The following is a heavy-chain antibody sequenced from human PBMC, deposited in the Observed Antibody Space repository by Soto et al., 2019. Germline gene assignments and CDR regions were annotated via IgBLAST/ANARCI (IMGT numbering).Heavy chain of an antibody. D-gene: IGHD1-1*01. V-gene: IGHV1-8*01. CDR3: ARRAETNGWNGFGADKYHFDF. J-gene: IGHJ4*02. CDR1: GYTFTSYD. Sequence: ASVKVSCKASGYTFTSYDIYWVRQATGQGLEWMGWMNPNTGNSGYAQKFQGRVTMTSDTSISTAHMELSSLRSEDTAVYYCARRAETNGWNGFGADKYHFDFWGQGTLVTVSS. CDR2: MNPNTGNS.